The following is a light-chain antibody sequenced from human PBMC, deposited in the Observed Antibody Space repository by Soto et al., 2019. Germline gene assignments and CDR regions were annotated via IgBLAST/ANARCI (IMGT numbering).Light chain of an antibody. Sequence: DIQMTQSPSSLSASTGDRVTITCRASQGISSYLAWYQQKPGKPPRLLIYAASSLQSGVPSRFSGSGSGTDFTLTISSLQPEDFATYSCQQSYNSPQTFGQGTKVDIK. V-gene: IGKV1-39*01. CDR2: AAS. CDR1: QGISSY. J-gene: IGKJ1*01. CDR3: QQSYNSPQT.